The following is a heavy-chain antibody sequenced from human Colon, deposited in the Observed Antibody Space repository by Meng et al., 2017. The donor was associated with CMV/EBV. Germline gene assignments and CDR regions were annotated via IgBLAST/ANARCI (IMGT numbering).Heavy chain of an antibody. CDR1: RFTFRNHA. V-gene: IGHV3-23*03. J-gene: IGHJ6*02. CDR2: IYAGGRST. D-gene: IGHD3-10*01. CDR3: AKGSSEFLYYGMDV. Sequence: GESLKISCAASRFTFRNHAMSWVRQAPGKGLEWVSVIYAGGRSTYLADSVKGRFIISRDDSKNTLYMEMNSLRAEDTAVYYCAKGSSEFLYYGMDVWGQGTTVTVSS.